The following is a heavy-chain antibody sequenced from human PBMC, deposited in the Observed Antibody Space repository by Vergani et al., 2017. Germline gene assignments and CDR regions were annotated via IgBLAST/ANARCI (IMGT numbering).Heavy chain of an antibody. D-gene: IGHD3-10*01. CDR2: ISGSGGST. J-gene: IGHJ4*02. Sequence: EVQLLESGGGLVQPGGSLRLSCEASGFTFSSYAMSWVRQAPGKGLEWVSAISGSGGSTYYADSVKGRFTISRDNSKNTLYLQMNSLRAEDTAVYYCAKGNYYGSGSSLYYFDYWGQGTLVTVSS. V-gene: IGHV3-23*01. CDR3: AKGNYYGSGSSLYYFDY. CDR1: GFTFSSYA.